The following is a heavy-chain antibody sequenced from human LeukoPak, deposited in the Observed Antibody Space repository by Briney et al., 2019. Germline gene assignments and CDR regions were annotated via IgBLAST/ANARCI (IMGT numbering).Heavy chain of an antibody. D-gene: IGHD3-22*01. CDR1: GGSISSSSYY. CDR3: ARAVYDSSGYYLPRLDY. V-gene: IGHV4-39*01. CDR2: IYYSGST. Sequence: SETLSLTCTVSGGSISSSSYYWGWIRQPPGKGLEWIGSIYYSGSTYYNPSLKSRVTISVDTSKNQFSLKLSSVTAADTAVYYCARAVYDSSGYYLPRLDYWGQGTLVTVSS. J-gene: IGHJ4*02.